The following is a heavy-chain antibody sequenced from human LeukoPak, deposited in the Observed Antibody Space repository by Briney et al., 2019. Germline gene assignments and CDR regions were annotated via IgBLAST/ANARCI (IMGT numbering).Heavy chain of an antibody. D-gene: IGHD3-9*01. CDR2: ISTYNGNT. J-gene: IGHJ4*02. Sequence: ASVKVSCKASGGTFSSYAISWVRPAPGQGLDWMGWISTYNGNTNYAQRLQGRVTMTTETSTSTAYMELRSLRSDDTAVYYCARDPGEYYDILTGYYTEYYFDYWGQGTLVTVSS. V-gene: IGHV1-18*01. CDR1: GGTFSSYA. CDR3: ARDPGEYYDILTGYYTEYYFDY.